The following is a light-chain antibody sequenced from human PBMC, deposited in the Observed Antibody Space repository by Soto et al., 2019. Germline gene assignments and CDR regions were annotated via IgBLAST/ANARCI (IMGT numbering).Light chain of an antibody. CDR2: EGS. CDR1: SSDVGSYNL. CDR3: LSHAGSSTFSVV. V-gene: IGLV2-23*03. Sequence: QSALTQPASVSGSPGQSITISCTGTSSDVGSYNLVSWYQQHPGKAPKLMIYEGSKRPSGVSNRFSGSKSGNTASLTLSGFQAEYEADYYCLSHAGSSTFSVVFGGGTKVTVL. J-gene: IGLJ2*01.